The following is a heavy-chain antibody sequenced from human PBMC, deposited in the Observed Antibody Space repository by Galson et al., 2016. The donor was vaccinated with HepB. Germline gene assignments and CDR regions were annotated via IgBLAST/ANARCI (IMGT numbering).Heavy chain of an antibody. CDR3: ARAFLDIVAAVIDY. Sequence: SLRLSCAASGFTFSNYAMNWVRQAPGKGLEWVLGISGSGASTHYADSVKGRFTISRDRSKNTLYLQMNSLRAEDTAVYYCARAFLDIVAAVIDYWGQGTLVTVSS. V-gene: IGHV3-23*01. D-gene: IGHD6-13*01. CDR1: GFTFSNYA. J-gene: IGHJ4*02. CDR2: ISGSGAST.